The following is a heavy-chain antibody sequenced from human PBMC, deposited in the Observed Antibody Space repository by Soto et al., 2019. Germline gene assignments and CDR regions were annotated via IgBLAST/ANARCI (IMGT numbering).Heavy chain of an antibody. D-gene: IGHD6-13*01. J-gene: IGHJ4*02. V-gene: IGHV3-23*01. CDR3: AKSAAAGPTIDY. Sequence: RGSLRLSYAASGFTFSSYAMSWVRQAPGKGLEWVSAISGSGGSTYYADSVKGRFTISRDNSKNTLYLQMNSLRAEDTAVYYCAKSAAAGPTIDYRGQGILVTLSS. CDR2: ISGSGGST. CDR1: GFTFSSYA.